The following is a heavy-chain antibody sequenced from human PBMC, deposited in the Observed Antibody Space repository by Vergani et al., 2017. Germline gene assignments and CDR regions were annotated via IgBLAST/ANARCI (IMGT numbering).Heavy chain of an antibody. CDR3: GRPYSSSWFAFDI. Sequence: VQLVESGGGVVQPGRSLRLSCAASGFTFSSYGMHWVRQAPGKGLEWVSSISSSSSYIYYADSVKGRFTISRDNAKNSLYLQMNSLRAEDTAVYYCGRPYSSSWFAFDIWGQGTMVTVSS. CDR2: ISSSSSYI. CDR1: GFTFSSYG. V-gene: IGHV3-21*01. J-gene: IGHJ3*02. D-gene: IGHD6-6*01.